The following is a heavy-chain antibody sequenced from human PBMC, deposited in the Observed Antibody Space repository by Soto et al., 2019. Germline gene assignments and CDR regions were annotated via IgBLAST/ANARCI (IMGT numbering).Heavy chain of an antibody. Sequence: QVQLVQSGAEVKKPGSSVKVSCKASGGTFSSYAISWVRQAPGQGLEWTGGIIPIFGTANYAQKFQGRVTITADESTSTDYMELSSLRSEDTAVYYCARDPSIEARPGWFDPWGQGTLVTVSS. CDR3: ARDPSIEARPGWFDP. V-gene: IGHV1-69*12. CDR2: IIPIFGTA. J-gene: IGHJ5*02. D-gene: IGHD6-6*01. CDR1: GGTFSSYA.